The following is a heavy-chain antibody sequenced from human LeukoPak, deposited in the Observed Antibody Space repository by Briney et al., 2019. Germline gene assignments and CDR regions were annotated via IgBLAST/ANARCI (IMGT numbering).Heavy chain of an antibody. CDR1: GFTFSSYA. Sequence: GGSLRLSCAASGFTFSSYAMHWVRQAPGKGLEWVAVISYDGSNKYYADSVKGRFTISRDNSKNTLYLQMNSLRAEDTAVYYCAKAGFRSGYYFDYWGQGTLVTVSS. J-gene: IGHJ4*02. V-gene: IGHV3-30-3*01. CDR3: AKAGFRSGYYFDY. D-gene: IGHD3-22*01. CDR2: ISYDGSNK.